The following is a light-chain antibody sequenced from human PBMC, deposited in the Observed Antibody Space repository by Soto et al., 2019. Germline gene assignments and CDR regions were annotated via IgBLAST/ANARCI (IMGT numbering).Light chain of an antibody. V-gene: IGKV1-39*01. Sequence: DLQMTQSPSSLSASVGDRVAITCRASQNINTYLNWYQQTPGKAPKLLIYGASTLQNGVPSRLSGSGSGTDFTLTISSLQPADFATYYCQQSHSFPFTFGPGTKVDIK. J-gene: IGKJ3*01. CDR2: GAS. CDR3: QQSHSFPFT. CDR1: QNINTY.